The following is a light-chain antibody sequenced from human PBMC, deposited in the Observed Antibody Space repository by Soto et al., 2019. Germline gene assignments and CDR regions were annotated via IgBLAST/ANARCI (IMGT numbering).Light chain of an antibody. Sequence: QSALTQPASVSGSPGQSITISCTGSNSDIGAYDYVSWYQQHPGKPPTLLIYEVTFRPSGVPNRFSGSKSGNTATLTISGLLTEDEADYYCGSYASDTLIFGEGTKLTVL. V-gene: IGLV2-14*01. CDR2: EVT. CDR1: NSDIGAYDY. J-gene: IGLJ2*01. CDR3: GSYASDTLI.